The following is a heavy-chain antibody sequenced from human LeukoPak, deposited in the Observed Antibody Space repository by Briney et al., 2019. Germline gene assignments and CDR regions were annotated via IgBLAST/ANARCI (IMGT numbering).Heavy chain of an antibody. Sequence: GGSLRLSCAASGSTFSSYAMTWVRQAPGRGLEWVSAISGGGGSAYYADSVKGRFTISRDNSKNTLYLQMNSLRAEDTAVYYCAKELLWFGELPPAYWGQGTLVTVSS. CDR1: GSTFSSYA. V-gene: IGHV3-23*01. CDR3: AKELLWFGELPPAY. J-gene: IGHJ4*02. CDR2: ISGGGGSA. D-gene: IGHD3-10*01.